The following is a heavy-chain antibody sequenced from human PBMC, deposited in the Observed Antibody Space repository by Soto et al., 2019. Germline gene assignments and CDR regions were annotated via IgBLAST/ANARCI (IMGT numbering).Heavy chain of an antibody. D-gene: IGHD2-21*02. J-gene: IGHJ5*02. CDR3: GREVGGCFGDDCYRWFDP. CDR2: VQLNVHT. CDR1: GDSVSSGDHY. V-gene: IGHV4-30-4*01. Sequence: QVQLQESGPRLVKPSETLSLTCSVSGDSVSSGDHYWSWVRQSPGKALEWIGYVQLNVHTYYNPCLGGRGIIAVDASKNHFSLGLSAVTAADAGVYCCGREVGGCFGDDCYRWFDPWGQGTLVTV.